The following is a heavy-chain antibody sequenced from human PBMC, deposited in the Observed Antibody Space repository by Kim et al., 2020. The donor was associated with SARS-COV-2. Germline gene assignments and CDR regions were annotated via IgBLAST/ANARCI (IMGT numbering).Heavy chain of an antibody. CDR2: IYSGGST. CDR1: GFTVSSNY. J-gene: IGHJ4*02. V-gene: IGHV3-53*01. Sequence: GGSLRLSCAASGFTVSSNYMSWVRQAPGKGLEWVSVIYSGGSTYYADSVKGRFTISRDNSKNTLYLQMNSLRAEDTAVYYCARTHPREAAAGFSFDYWGQGTLVTVSS. CDR3: ARTHPREAAAGFSFDY. D-gene: IGHD6-13*01.